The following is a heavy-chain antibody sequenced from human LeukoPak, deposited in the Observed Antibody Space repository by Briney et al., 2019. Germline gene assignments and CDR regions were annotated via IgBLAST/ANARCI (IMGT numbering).Heavy chain of an antibody. CDR2: ISGSGGST. Sequence: GGSLRLSCAASGFTFSSHAMSWVRQAPGKGLEWVSAISGSGGSTDSADSVKGRFTISRDNSKNTLYLQMNSLRAEDTAVYYCAKGYYYDSSGYYSEGAFDIWGQGTMVTVSS. J-gene: IGHJ3*02. V-gene: IGHV3-23*01. CDR1: GFTFSSHA. D-gene: IGHD3-22*01. CDR3: AKGYYYDSSGYYSEGAFDI.